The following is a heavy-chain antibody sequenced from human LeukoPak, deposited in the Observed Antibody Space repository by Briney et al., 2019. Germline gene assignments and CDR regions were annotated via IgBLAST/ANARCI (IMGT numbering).Heavy chain of an antibody. V-gene: IGHV4-4*07. CDR1: GGSISTDY. CDR2: IYTSGST. Sequence: SETLSLTCTVSGGSISTDYWTWIRQPAGKGLEWIGLIYTSGSTNYNPSLKSRVTMSLDTSKNQFSLKLTSVTAADTAVYYCARGEDSSGYAYWGQGTLVTVSS. J-gene: IGHJ4*02. D-gene: IGHD3-22*01. CDR3: ARGEDSSGYAY.